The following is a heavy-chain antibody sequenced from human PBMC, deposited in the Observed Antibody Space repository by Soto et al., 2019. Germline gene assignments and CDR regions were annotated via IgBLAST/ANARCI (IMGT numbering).Heavy chain of an antibody. V-gene: IGHV1-18*01. CDR3: ARGTYFDY. CDR1: GYTLNTYG. Sequence: QVQLVQSGAEVKKPGASVKVSCKASGYTLNTYGITWVRQAPGQGLEWMGWISANNDHTNYPQKLQGRVTMTTDTSTSTAYMEPRSLTSADTAVYCCARGTYFDYWGQGTLVTVSS. CDR2: ISANNDHT. J-gene: IGHJ4*02.